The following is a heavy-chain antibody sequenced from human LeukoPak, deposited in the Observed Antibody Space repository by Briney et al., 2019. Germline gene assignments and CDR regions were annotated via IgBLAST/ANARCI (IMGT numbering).Heavy chain of an antibody. CDR2: IYYSGST. V-gene: IGHV4-39*07. CDR1: GGSISSSSYY. CDR3: ARDRREMATPTGFDY. Sequence: PSETLSLTCTVSGGSISSSSYYWGWIRQPPGKGLEWIGSIYYSGSTYYNPSLKSRVTISVDTSKNQFSLKLSSVTAADTAVYYRARDRREMATPTGFDYWGQGTLVTVSS. D-gene: IGHD5-24*01. J-gene: IGHJ4*02.